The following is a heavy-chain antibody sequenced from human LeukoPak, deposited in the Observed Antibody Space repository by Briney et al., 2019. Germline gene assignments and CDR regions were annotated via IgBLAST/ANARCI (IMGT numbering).Heavy chain of an antibody. Sequence: SVKVSCKASGGTFSSYAISWVRQAPGQGLEWMGGIIPIFGTANCAQKSQGRVTITADESTSTAYMELSSLRSEDTAVYYCARGIVVVVAATGAYYYYGMDVWGQGTTVTVSS. CDR3: ARGIVVVVAATGAYYYYGMDV. J-gene: IGHJ6*02. V-gene: IGHV1-69*13. D-gene: IGHD2-15*01. CDR2: IIPIFGTA. CDR1: GGTFSSYA.